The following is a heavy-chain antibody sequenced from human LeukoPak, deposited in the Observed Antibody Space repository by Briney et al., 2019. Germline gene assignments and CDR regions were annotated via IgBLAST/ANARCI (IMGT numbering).Heavy chain of an antibody. CDR3: ARDQRNSGSYRFEY. Sequence: ASVKVSCKTSGYTCSAYGISWVRQAPGQGLEWMGWITGNNGHTNYAPSLQGRVTMTTDTSTNTAYMELTNLRSDDTAVYYCARDQRNSGSYRFEYWGQGTLVTVSS. V-gene: IGHV1-18*01. J-gene: IGHJ4*02. D-gene: IGHD1-26*01. CDR1: GYTCSAYG. CDR2: ITGNNGHT.